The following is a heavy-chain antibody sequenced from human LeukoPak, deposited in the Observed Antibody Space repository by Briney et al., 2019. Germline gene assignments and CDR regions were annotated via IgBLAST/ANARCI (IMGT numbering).Heavy chain of an antibody. CDR2: IIPIFGTA. CDR1: GDTFSSYA. Sequence: ASVKLSCKASGDTFSSYAISWVRQAPGQGLEWMGGIIPIFGTANYAQKFQGRVTITADESTSTAYMELSSLRSEDTAVYYCARSGNSGSYYEPFDYWGQGTLVTVSS. V-gene: IGHV1-69*13. J-gene: IGHJ4*02. CDR3: ARSGNSGSYYEPFDY. D-gene: IGHD1-26*01.